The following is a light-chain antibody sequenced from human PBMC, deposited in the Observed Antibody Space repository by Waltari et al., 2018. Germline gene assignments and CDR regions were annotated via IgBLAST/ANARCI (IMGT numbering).Light chain of an antibody. Sequence: IQLTQSPSSLSASVGDRVTIPCRASQGISSALAWYQQKPGKAPNLLIFDASSLESWVPSRFSGSGSGTDFTLTISSLQPEDVATYYCQKYNSAPRTFGQGTKVEIK. V-gene: IGKV1-13*02. CDR3: QKYNSAPRT. CDR1: QGISSA. J-gene: IGKJ1*01. CDR2: DAS.